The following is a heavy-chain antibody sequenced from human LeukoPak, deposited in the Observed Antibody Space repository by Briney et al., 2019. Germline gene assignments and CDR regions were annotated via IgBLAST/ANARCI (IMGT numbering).Heavy chain of an antibody. CDR2: ISYDGSNK. D-gene: IGHD2-15*01. J-gene: IGHJ6*02. CDR1: GFTFSSYA. Sequence: GRSLRLSCAASGFTFSSYAMHWVRQAPGKGLEWVAVISYDGSNKYYADSVKGRFTISRDNSKNTLYLQMNSLRAEDTAVYYCARDSLGYCSGGSCYLGPWYYHYGMDVWGQGTTVTVSS. V-gene: IGHV3-30-3*01. CDR3: ARDSLGYCSGGSCYLGPWYYHYGMDV.